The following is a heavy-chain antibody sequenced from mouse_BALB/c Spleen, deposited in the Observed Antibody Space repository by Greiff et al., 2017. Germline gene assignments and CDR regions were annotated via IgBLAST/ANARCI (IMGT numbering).Heavy chain of an antibody. CDR3: ARLYYYGSSRDYYAMDY. J-gene: IGHJ4*01. V-gene: IGHV5-6*01. CDR1: GFTFSSYG. D-gene: IGHD1-1*01. Sequence: EVKLVESGGDLVKPGGSLKLSCAASGFTFSSYGMSWVRQTPDKRLEWVATISSGGSYTYYPDSVKGRFTISRDNAKNTLYLQMSSLKSEDTAMYYCARLYYYGSSRDYYAMDYWGQGTSVTVSS. CDR2: ISSGGSYT.